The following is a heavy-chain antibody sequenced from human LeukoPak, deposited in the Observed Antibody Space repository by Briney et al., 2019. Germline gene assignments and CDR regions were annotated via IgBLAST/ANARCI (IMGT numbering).Heavy chain of an antibody. J-gene: IGHJ4*02. D-gene: IGHD3-22*01. CDR3: ATERRARYYYDSSGYIFDY. V-gene: IGHV1-69*05. Sequence: GASVKVSCKASGGTFSSYAISWVRQAPGQGLEWMGGIIPIFGTANYAQKFQGRVTITTDESTSTAYMELSSLRSEDTAVYYCATERRARYYYDSSGYIFDYWGQGTLVTVSS. CDR1: GGTFSSYA. CDR2: IIPIFGTA.